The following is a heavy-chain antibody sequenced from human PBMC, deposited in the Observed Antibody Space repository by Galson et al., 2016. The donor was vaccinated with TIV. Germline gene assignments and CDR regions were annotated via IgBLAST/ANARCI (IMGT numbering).Heavy chain of an antibody. D-gene: IGHD2-21*02. CDR3: ARDRWVTYTDRPYFDY. CDR1: GASISDNY. J-gene: IGHJ4*02. V-gene: IGHV4-4*07. Sequence: SLTCTVSGASISDNYWSWIRQPAGKGLEWIGRMYTSVNTDYNPSLESRVTLSADTSKNQFSLKLWSVTAADTAVYFCARDRWVTYTDRPYFDYWGQGILVTVSS. CDR2: MYTSVNT.